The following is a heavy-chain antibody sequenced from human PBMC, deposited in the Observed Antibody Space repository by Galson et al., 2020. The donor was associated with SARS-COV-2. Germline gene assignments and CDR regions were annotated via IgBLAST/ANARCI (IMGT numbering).Heavy chain of an antibody. J-gene: IGHJ6*02. CDR3: ARLVGAVYYYYGMDV. CDR2: INHSGST. D-gene: IGHD1-26*01. Sequence: SETLSLTCAVYGGSFSGYYWSWIRQPPGKGLEWIGEINHSGSTNYNPSLKSRVTISVDTSKNQFSLKLSSVTAADTAVYYCARLVGAVYYYYGMDVWGQGTTVTVSS. CDR1: GGSFSGYY. V-gene: IGHV4-34*01.